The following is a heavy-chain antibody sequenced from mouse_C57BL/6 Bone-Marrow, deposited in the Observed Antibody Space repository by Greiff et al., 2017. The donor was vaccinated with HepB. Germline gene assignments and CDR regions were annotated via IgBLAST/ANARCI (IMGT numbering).Heavy chain of an antibody. CDR2: IDPSDSYT. Sequence: QVQLQQPGAELVMPGASVKLSCKASGYTFTSYWMHWVKQRPGQGLEWIGEIDPSDSYTNYNQKFKGKSTLTVYKSSSTAYMQLSSLTSEDSAVYYCARDSNYGFDYWGQGTTLTVSS. CDR1: GYTFTSYW. J-gene: IGHJ2*01. V-gene: IGHV1-69*01. CDR3: ARDSNYGFDY. D-gene: IGHD2-5*01.